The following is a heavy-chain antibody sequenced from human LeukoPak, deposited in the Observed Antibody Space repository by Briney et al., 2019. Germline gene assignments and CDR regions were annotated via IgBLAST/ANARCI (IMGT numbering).Heavy chain of an antibody. CDR1: GFTFSNAW. D-gene: IGHD3-10*01. CDR3: ARDKVGYGSGAIDY. Sequence: GGSLRLSCAASGFTFSNAWMSWVRQAPGKGLEWLSYISSSSSTIYYADSVKGRFTISRDNAKNSLFLQMNSLRAEDTAVYYCARDKVGYGSGAIDYWGQGTLVTVSS. CDR2: ISSSSSTI. V-gene: IGHV3-48*04. J-gene: IGHJ4*02.